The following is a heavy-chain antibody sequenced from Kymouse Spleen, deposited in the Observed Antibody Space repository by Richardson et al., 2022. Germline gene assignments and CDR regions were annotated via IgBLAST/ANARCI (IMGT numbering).Heavy chain of an antibody. CDR3: ARYNWNYEGYFDY. CDR1: GGSISSSSYY. D-gene: IGHD1-7*01. J-gene: IGHJ4*02. V-gene: IGHV4-39*01. Sequence: QLQLQESGPGLVKPSETLSLTCTVSGGSISSSSYYWGWIRQPPGKGLEWIGSIYYSGSTYYNPSLKSRVTISVDTSKNQFSLKLSSVTAADTAVYYCARYNWNYEGYFDYWGQGTLVTVSS. CDR2: IYYSGST.